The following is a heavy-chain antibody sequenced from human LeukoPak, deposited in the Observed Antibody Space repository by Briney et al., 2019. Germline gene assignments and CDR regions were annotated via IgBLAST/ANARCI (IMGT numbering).Heavy chain of an antibody. CDR1: GGSFSGYY. J-gene: IGHJ6*03. CDR2: INHSGST. D-gene: IGHD3-3*01. CDR3: ARARFLEWSTYYYMDV. Sequence: SETLSLTCAVYGGSFSGYYWSWIRQPPGKGLEWLGEINHSGSTNYNPSLKSRVTISVDTSKNQFSLKLSSVTAADTAVYYCARARFLEWSTYYYMDVWGKGTTVTVSS. V-gene: IGHV4-34*01.